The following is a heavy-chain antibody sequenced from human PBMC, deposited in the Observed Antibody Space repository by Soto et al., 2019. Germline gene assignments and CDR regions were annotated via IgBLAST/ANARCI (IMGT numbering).Heavy chain of an antibody. Sequence: QVQLVESGGGVVQPGRSLRLSCAASGFTFSSYAMHWVRQAPGKGLEWVAVISYDGSNKYYADSVKGRFTISRDNSKNTLYLQMNSLRAEDTAVYYCARTGGRLSIVGAIPGMDVWGQGTTVTVSS. J-gene: IGHJ6*02. D-gene: IGHD1-26*01. CDR3: ARTGGRLSIVGAIPGMDV. CDR1: GFTFSSYA. V-gene: IGHV3-30-3*01. CDR2: ISYDGSNK.